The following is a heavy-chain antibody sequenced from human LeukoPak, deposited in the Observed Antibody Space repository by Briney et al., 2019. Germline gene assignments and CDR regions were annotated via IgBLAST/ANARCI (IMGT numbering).Heavy chain of an antibody. Sequence: EASVKVSCKASGYTFSTYYMHWVRQAPGQGLEWVGVINPSGGTTTYAQKFQGRVTMTRDTSTSTVYMELSSLRIEDTAVYYCSRDLGGSYNDYWGQGAMVTVSS. D-gene: IGHD1-26*01. J-gene: IGHJ4*02. CDR3: SRDLGGSYNDY. V-gene: IGHV1-46*01. CDR1: GYTFSTYY. CDR2: INPSGGTT.